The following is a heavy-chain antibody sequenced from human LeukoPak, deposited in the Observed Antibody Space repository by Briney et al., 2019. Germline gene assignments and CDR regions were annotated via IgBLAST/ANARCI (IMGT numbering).Heavy chain of an antibody. J-gene: IGHJ4*02. CDR2: IYYSGST. Sequence: TSETLSLTCTVSGSSISSSSYYWGWIRQPPGKGLEWIGSIYYSGSTYYNPSLKSRVTISVDTSKNQFSLKLSSVTAADTAVYYCARHSSGWYYFDYWGQGTLVTVSS. CDR3: ARHSSGWYYFDY. CDR1: GSSISSSSYY. D-gene: IGHD6-19*01. V-gene: IGHV4-39*01.